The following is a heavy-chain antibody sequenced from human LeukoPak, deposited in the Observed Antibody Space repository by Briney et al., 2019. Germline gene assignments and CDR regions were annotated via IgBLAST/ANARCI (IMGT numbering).Heavy chain of an antibody. CDR3: ARDLGQQLAASDY. V-gene: IGHV1-69*13. CDR2: IIPIFGTA. J-gene: IGHJ4*02. D-gene: IGHD6-13*01. Sequence: ASVKVSCKASGGTFSSYAISWVRQAPGQGLEWMGGIIPIFGTANYAQKFQGRVTITADESTSTAYMELSSLRSEDTAVYYCARDLGQQLAASDYWGQGTLVTVSS. CDR1: GGTFSSYA.